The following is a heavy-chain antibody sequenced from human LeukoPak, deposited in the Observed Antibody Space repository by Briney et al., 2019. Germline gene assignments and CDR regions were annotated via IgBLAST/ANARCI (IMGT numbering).Heavy chain of an antibody. Sequence: SETLSLTCAVSGGSIRGGPYHWSWIRQHPEKGLEWIGYIHYSGTTYYNPSLKSRVTISVDTSNNQFSLKLSSVSAADTAVYYCARADCSTTCYYFDDWGRGTLVIVSS. J-gene: IGHJ4*02. V-gene: IGHV4-31*11. D-gene: IGHD2-2*01. CDR2: IHYSGTT. CDR3: ARADCSTTCYYFDD. CDR1: GGSIRGGPYH.